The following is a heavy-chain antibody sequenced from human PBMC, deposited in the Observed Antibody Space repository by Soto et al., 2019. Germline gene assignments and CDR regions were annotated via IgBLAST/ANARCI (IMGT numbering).Heavy chain of an antibody. D-gene: IGHD3-16*02. Sequence: VGSLRLSCAASGFTFSSYAMSWARQAPGKGLEWVSAISGSGGSTYYADSVKGRFTISRDNSKNTLYLQMNSLRAEDTAVYYCAKVSYDYVWGSYRPRFFVYWGQGTVVTVAS. V-gene: IGHV3-23*01. CDR1: GFTFSSYA. CDR3: AKVSYDYVWGSYRPRFFVY. J-gene: IGHJ4*02. CDR2: ISGSGGST.